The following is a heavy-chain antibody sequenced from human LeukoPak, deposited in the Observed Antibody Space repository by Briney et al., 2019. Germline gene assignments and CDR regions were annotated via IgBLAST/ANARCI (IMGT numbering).Heavy chain of an antibody. CDR3: ARVRNLRNRFDP. J-gene: IGHJ5*02. V-gene: IGHV4-34*01. Sequence: SETLSLTCAVYGGSFSGYYWSWIRQPPGKGLEWIGEINHSGSTNYNPSLKSRVTISVDTSKNQFSLKLSSVTAADTAVYYCARVRNLRNRFDPWGQGTLVTVSS. CDR1: GGSFSGYY. CDR2: INHSGST.